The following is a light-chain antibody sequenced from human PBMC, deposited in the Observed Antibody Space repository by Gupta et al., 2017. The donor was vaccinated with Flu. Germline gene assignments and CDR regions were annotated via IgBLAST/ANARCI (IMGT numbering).Light chain of an antibody. CDR3: RQTLQSPVA. Sequence: VAPGETASISCKSSQSLLHSNEYNYLDWYVQKPGQSPQLLIYLASNRASGVPDRFIDRGSGTDFTLNIRKVEAEDVGVYYCRQTLQSPVAFGQGTKVEIK. J-gene: IGKJ1*01. CDR2: LAS. V-gene: IGKV2-28*01. CDR1: QSLLHSNEYNY.